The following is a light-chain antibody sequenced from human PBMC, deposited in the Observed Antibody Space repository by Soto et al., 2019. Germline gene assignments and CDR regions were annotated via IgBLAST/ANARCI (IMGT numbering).Light chain of an antibody. V-gene: IGKV3-20*01. CDR2: GAS. CDR1: QSVSSR. Sequence: EIVLTQSPRTLSLSQLQRGSLXWRPSQSVSSRLAWYQHKSGQAPRLLISGASRRATGIPDRFSGSGSGTDFTLTISRLEPEDFAVYYCQQYGSSGTFGQGTKVDNK. J-gene: IGKJ1*01. CDR3: QQYGSSGT.